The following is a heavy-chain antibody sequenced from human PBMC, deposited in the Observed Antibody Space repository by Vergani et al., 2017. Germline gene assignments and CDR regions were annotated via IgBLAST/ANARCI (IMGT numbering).Heavy chain of an antibody. D-gene: IGHD4-17*01. Sequence: QVQLVQSGAEVKKPGASVKVSCKASGYTFTSYDINWARQATGQGLEWMGWMNPNSGNTGYAQKFQGRVTITRNTSISTAYMELSSLRSEDTAVYYCARVLNGDLPFYYYYGMDVWGQGTTVTVSS. J-gene: IGHJ6*02. CDR3: ARVLNGDLPFYYYYGMDV. V-gene: IGHV1-8*03. CDR2: MNPNSGNT. CDR1: GYTFTSYD.